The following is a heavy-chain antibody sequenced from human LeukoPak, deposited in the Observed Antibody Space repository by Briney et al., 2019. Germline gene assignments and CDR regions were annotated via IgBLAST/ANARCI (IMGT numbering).Heavy chain of an antibody. CDR2: IYYSGST. J-gene: IGHJ4*02. V-gene: IGHV4-31*03. Sequence: PSHTLSLTCTVSGGSISSGGYYWSWIRQHPGKGLEWIGYIYYSGSTYYNPSLKSRVTISVDTSKNQFSLKLSSVTAAGTAVYYCARDFVDCSGGSCFSLGFDYWGQGTLVTVSS. D-gene: IGHD2-15*01. CDR3: ARDFVDCSGGSCFSLGFDY. CDR1: GGSISSGGYY.